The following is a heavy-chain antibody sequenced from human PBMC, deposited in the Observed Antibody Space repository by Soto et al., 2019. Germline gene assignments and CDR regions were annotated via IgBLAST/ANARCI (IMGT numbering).Heavy chain of an antibody. CDR1: GYTFTGYY. V-gene: IGHV1-2*04. Sequence: QVQLVQSGAEVKKPGASVKVSCKASGYTFTGYYMHWVRQSPGQGLEWMGWINPNSVGTNYAQKFQGWVTMTRDTSISTAYMELGRLRSDDTAVYYCARACGQLLVRYFDYWGQGTLVTVSS. D-gene: IGHD6-19*01. CDR3: ARACGQLLVRYFDY. CDR2: INPNSVGT. J-gene: IGHJ4*02.